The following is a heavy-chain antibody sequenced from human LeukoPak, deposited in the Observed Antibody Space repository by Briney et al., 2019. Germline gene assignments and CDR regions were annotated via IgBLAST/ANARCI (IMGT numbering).Heavy chain of an antibody. Sequence: PGGSLRLSCAASGFTVSSNYMSWVRQAPGEGLGWGSVIYSGGSTYYADSVKGRFTISRDNSKNTLYLQMNSLSAEDKAVYYCARAGNYYDSSGYAAFYALDIWGQGTMVTVSS. CDR1: GFTVSSNY. V-gene: IGHV3-66*01. CDR3: ARAGNYYDSSGYAAFYALDI. J-gene: IGHJ3*02. CDR2: IYSGGST. D-gene: IGHD3-22*01.